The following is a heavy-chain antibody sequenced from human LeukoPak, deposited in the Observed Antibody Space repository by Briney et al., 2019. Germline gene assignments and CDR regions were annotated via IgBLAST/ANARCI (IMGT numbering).Heavy chain of an antibody. J-gene: IGHJ4*02. CDR2: ISSSGSTI. CDR3: ARVGSSGYPIDY. Sequence: GGSLRLSCAASGFTFSDYYMSWIRQAPGKGLEYVSYISSSGSTINYADSVKGRFTISRDSAKKSLFLQMNSLRAEDTAVYYCARVGSSGYPIDYWGQGTLVTVSS. V-gene: IGHV3-11*01. CDR1: GFTFSDYY. D-gene: IGHD3-22*01.